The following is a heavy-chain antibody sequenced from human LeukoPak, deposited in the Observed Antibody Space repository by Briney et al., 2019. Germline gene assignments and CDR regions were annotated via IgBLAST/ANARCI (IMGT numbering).Heavy chain of an antibody. D-gene: IGHD1-26*01. CDR2: ISDTGKT. Sequence: SETLSLPCRVSGASLSSYYWDWLRQSPGKGLEWIGYISDTGKTDSNPSLKSRVTISLGTSKTQFSLRLRSVTAADSAVYYCATGYYEPFATWGPGILVTVSS. V-gene: IGHV4-59*01. J-gene: IGHJ5*02. CDR3: ATGYYEPFAT. CDR1: GASLSSYY.